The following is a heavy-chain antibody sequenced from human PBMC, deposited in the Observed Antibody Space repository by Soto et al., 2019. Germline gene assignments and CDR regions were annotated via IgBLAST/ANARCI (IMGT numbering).Heavy chain of an antibody. CDR1: GYSFTSYW. V-gene: IGHV5-10-1*01. CDR3: ARQGTTVTPYYYGMDV. Sequence: GESLKISCKGSGYSFTSYWISRVRQMPGKGLEWMGRIDPSDSYTNYSPSFQGHVTISADKSISTAYLQWSSLKASDTAMYYCARQGTTVTPYYYGMDVWGQGTTVTVSS. J-gene: IGHJ6*02. CDR2: IDPSDSYT. D-gene: IGHD4-4*01.